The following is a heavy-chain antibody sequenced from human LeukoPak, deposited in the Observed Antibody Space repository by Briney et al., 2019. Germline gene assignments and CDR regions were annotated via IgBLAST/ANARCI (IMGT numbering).Heavy chain of an antibody. CDR2: IYYSGST. Sequence: KPSETLSLTCTVSGGSISSSSYYWGWIRQPPGKGLEWIGSIYYSGSTYYNPSLKSRVTISVDRSKNQFSLKVSSVTAADTAVYYCARDATASDYRDAFDIWGQGTMVTVSS. V-gene: IGHV4-39*07. D-gene: IGHD4-11*01. CDR3: ARDATASDYRDAFDI. CDR1: GGSISSSSYY. J-gene: IGHJ3*02.